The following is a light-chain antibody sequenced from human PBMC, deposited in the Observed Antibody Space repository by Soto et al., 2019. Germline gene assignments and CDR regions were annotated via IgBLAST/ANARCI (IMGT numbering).Light chain of an antibody. V-gene: IGKV3-20*01. CDR3: LQYGSSGR. J-gene: IGKJ1*01. CDR1: QRVSSN. Sequence: KNSAASVSVYPRETATLTCRASQRVSSNLAWYQQKPGQAPRLLIYGASNRATGIPDRFSGSGSGTDFTLTFSILEPEDLAVYCTLQYGSSGRFGQGSMAAIK. CDR2: GAS.